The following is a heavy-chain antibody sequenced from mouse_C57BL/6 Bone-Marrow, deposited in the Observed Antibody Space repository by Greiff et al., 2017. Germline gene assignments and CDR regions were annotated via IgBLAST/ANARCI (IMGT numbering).Heavy chain of an antibody. CDR2: ISSGSSTL. CDR1: GFTFSDYG. V-gene: IGHV5-17*01. Sequence: EVKLMESGGGLVKPGGSLKLSCAASGFTFSDYGMHWVRQAPEKGLEWVAYISSGSSTLYYADTVKGQFIISKDNAKSTLFLQMTSLTSEDTAMYYCARGYYDSRWLAMNYWGQGTSVTVSS. D-gene: IGHD1-1*01. J-gene: IGHJ4*01. CDR3: ARGYYDSRWLAMNY.